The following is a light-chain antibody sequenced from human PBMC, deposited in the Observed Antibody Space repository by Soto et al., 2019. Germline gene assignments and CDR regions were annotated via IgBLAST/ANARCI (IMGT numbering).Light chain of an antibody. CDR2: SND. CDR1: SSNIETND. V-gene: IGLV1-47*02. CDR3: ATWDDSLRGVV. J-gene: IGLJ2*01. Sequence: QSVLTQPPSASGTPGQRVTISCSGSSSNIETNDIYWHQQLPGSAPKLLIYSNDQRPSGVPDRFSASKSGTSASLAISGRRSDDEAEYFCATWDDSLRGVVFGGGTKLTVL.